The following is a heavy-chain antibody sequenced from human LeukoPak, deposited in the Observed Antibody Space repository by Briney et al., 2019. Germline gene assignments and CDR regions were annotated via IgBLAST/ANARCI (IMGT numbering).Heavy chain of an antibody. Sequence: PGGSLRLSCAASGFTFSSYSMNWVRQAPGKGLEWVSSISSSSSYIYYADSVKGRFTISRDNAKNSLYLQMNSLRAEDTAVYYCARAHKANLLLDAFDIWGQGTMVTVSS. CDR2: ISSSSSYI. CDR3: ARAHKANLLLDAFDI. CDR1: GFTFSSYS. D-gene: IGHD2-2*01. V-gene: IGHV3-21*01. J-gene: IGHJ3*02.